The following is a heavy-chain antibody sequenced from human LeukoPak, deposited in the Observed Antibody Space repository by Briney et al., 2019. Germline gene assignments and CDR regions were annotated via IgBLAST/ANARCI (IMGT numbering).Heavy chain of an antibody. D-gene: IGHD6-13*01. J-gene: IGHJ5*02. CDR2: IYHSGST. V-gene: IGHV4-34*01. Sequence: SETLSLTCAVYGGSFSGYYWSWIRQPPGKGLEWIGEIYHSGSTNYNPSLKSRVTISVDKSNNQFSLNLTSVTAADTAVYYCAREVAAVAVDWFDPWGQGTLVTVSS. CDR1: GGSFSGYY. CDR3: AREVAAVAVDWFDP.